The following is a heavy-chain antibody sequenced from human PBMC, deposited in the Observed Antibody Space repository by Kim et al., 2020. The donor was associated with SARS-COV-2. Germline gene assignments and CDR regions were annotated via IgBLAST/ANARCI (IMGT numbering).Heavy chain of an antibody. Sequence: SETLSLTCTVSGGSISSSSYYWGWIRQPPGKGLEWIGSIYYSGSTYYNPSLKSRVTISVDTSKNQFSLKLSSVTAVDTAVYYCASLLLAYCGGDCSDYWG. D-gene: IGHD2-21*01. CDR1: GGSISSSSYY. CDR2: IYYSGST. J-gene: IGHJ4*01. V-gene: IGHV4-39*01. CDR3: ASLLLAYCGGDCSDY.